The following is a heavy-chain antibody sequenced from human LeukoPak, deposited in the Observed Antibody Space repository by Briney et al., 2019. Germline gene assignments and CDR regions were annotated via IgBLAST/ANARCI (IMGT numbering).Heavy chain of an antibody. CDR3: ARAVQPGVFAFDI. D-gene: IGHD1-1*01. V-gene: IGHV3-74*01. CDR2: INSDGSRT. J-gene: IGHJ3*02. Sequence: GGSLRVSCAASGFNLSSYRMHWGRQAPGKGPGWVSRINSDGSRTSYEDSVKGRFTISRDNAKNTLYLQMNSLRAEDTAVYYCARAVQPGVFAFDIWGQGTMVTVSS. CDR1: GFNLSSYR.